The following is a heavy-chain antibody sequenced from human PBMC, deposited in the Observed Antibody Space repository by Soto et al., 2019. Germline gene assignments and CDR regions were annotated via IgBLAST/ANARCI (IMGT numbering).Heavy chain of an antibody. D-gene: IGHD2-2*01. CDR1: GYTLTELS. V-gene: IGHV1-24*01. CDR3: ATFKGVVPAAWFDY. Sequence: ASVKVSCKVSGYTLTELSMHWVRQAPGKGLEWMGGFDPEDGETIYAQKFQGRVTMTEDTSTDTAYMELSSLRSEDTAVYYCATFKGVVPAAWFDYWGQGTLVTVSS. J-gene: IGHJ4*02. CDR2: FDPEDGET.